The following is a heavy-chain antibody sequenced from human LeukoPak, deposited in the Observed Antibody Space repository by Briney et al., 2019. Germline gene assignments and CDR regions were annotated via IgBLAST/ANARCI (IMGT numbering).Heavy chain of an antibody. V-gene: IGHV4-34*01. CDR1: GGSFSGYY. D-gene: IGHD2-2*01. J-gene: IGHJ4*02. CDR2: INHSGSS. Sequence: PSETLSLTCAVYGGSFSGYYWSWIRQAPGKGLEWIGEINHSGSSNYNPSLKSRVTISVDTSKNQFYLKLSSVTATDTAVYYCARGPYIVVVPAARLINTRYFDYWGQGTLVTVSS. CDR3: ARGPYIVVVPAARLINTRYFDY.